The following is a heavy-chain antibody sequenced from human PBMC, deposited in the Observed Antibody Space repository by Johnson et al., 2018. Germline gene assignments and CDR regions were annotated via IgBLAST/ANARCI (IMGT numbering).Heavy chain of an antibody. Sequence: QVQLVESGGGVVQPGRSLRLSCAASGFTFSSYAMHWVRQAPGKGLEWVAVISYDGSNKYYADSVKGRFTIYRDHSKNKLYLQMNSLRAEDTAVYYCARVRVPNYCSSTSCYGAYYYYMDVWGKGTTVTVSS. CDR1: GFTFSSYA. D-gene: IGHD2-2*01. V-gene: IGHV3-30-3*01. J-gene: IGHJ6*03. CDR3: ARVRVPNYCSSTSCYGAYYYYMDV. CDR2: ISYDGSNK.